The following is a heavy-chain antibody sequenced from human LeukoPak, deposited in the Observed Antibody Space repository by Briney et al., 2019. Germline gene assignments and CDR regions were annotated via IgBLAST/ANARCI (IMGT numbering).Heavy chain of an antibody. D-gene: IGHD6-19*01. V-gene: IGHV1-69*13. CDR3: ARSAYSSGWYAFDY. CDR2: IIPIFGTA. Sequence: ASVKVSCKASGGTFSSYAISWVRQAPGQGPEWMGGIIPIFGTANYAQKFQGRVTITADESTSTAYMELSSLRSEDTAVYYCARSAYSSGWYAFDYWGQGTLVTVSS. CDR1: GGTFSSYA. J-gene: IGHJ4*02.